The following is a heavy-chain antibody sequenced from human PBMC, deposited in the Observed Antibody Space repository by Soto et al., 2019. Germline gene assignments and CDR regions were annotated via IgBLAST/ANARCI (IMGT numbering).Heavy chain of an antibody. Sequence: PSETLSLTCSVSGGSLSSSYYYWGWIRQPPGKGLDWIGSIFYSGTTYYNPSLKSRLTISVDTSKNQFSLKLSSVTAADTAVYYFARLPNVMSPKKHVDYWGQGTVVTVSS. V-gene: IGHV4-39*01. CDR2: IFYSGTT. CDR1: GGSLSSSYYY. J-gene: IGHJ4*02. CDR3: ARLPNVMSPKKHVDY. D-gene: IGHD3-16*01.